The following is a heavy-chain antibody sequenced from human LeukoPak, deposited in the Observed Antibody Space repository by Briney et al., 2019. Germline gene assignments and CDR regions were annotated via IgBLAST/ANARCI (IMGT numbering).Heavy chain of an antibody. V-gene: IGHV3-74*01. Sequence: PGGSLRLSCAASGFTVSNTYMSWVRQAPGKGLEWVSRIASDGSSTTYADSVKGRFSISRDNAKNTLYLQMNSLRVEDTAVYYCARGRPHGNDYWGQGTLVTVSS. D-gene: IGHD4-23*01. J-gene: IGHJ4*02. CDR3: ARGRPHGNDY. CDR1: GFTVSNTY. CDR2: IASDGSST.